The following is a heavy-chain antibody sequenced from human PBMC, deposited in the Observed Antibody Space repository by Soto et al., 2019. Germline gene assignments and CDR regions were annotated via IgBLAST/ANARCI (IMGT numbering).Heavy chain of an antibody. V-gene: IGHV1-69*13. CDR2: IIPIFGTA. J-gene: IGHJ5*02. D-gene: IGHD3-22*01. Sequence: ASVKVSCKASGGTFSSYAISWVRQAPGQGLEWMGGIIPIFGTANYAQKFQGRVTITADESTSTAYMELSSLRSEDTAVYYCASWDYYYDSSGYYYVVAGGPWGQGTLVTVS. CDR1: GGTFSSYA. CDR3: ASWDYYYDSSGYYYVVAGGP.